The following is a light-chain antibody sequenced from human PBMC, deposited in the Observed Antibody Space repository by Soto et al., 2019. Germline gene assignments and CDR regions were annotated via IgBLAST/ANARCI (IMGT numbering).Light chain of an antibody. CDR3: AAWDDSLSGYV. CDR1: RSNIGAGYA. V-gene: IGLV1-47*02. CDR2: SNN. Sequence: QSVLTQPPSVSGAPGQRVIISCTGSRSNIGAGYAVHWYRRLPGTAPKLLIYSNNQRPSGVPDRFSGSKSGTSASLAISGLRSEDEADYYCAAWDDSLSGYVFGTGTKLTVL. J-gene: IGLJ1*01.